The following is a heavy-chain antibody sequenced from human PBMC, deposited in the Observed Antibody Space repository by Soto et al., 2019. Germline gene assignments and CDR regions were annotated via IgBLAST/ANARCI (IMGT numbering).Heavy chain of an antibody. CDR1: GYTFTSYG. Sequence: ASVKVSCKASGYTFTSYGISWVRQAPGQGLEWMGWISAYNGNTNYAQKLQGRVTMTTDTSTSTAYMELRSLRSDDTAVYYCARAGYCSSNSCYGGMDVWGQGTTVTVSS. J-gene: IGHJ6*02. CDR3: ARAGYCSSNSCYGGMDV. D-gene: IGHD2-2*01. V-gene: IGHV1-18*04. CDR2: ISAYNGNT.